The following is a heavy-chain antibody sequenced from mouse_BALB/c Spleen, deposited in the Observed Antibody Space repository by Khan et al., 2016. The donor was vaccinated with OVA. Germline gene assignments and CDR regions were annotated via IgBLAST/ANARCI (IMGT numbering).Heavy chain of an antibody. CDR1: GYTFTSYY. CDR2: IYPGNVNT. CDR3: AREGYYGNYRAWFAY. V-gene: IGHV1S56*01. D-gene: IGHD2-1*01. Sequence: VQLQQSGPELVKPRASVRISCKASGYTFTSYYIHWVKQRPGQGLEWIGWIYPGNVNTKYNEKFKGKATLTADTSSSTAYIQLSSLTSEDSAVYCCAREGYYGNYRAWFAYWGQGTLVTVSA. J-gene: IGHJ3*01.